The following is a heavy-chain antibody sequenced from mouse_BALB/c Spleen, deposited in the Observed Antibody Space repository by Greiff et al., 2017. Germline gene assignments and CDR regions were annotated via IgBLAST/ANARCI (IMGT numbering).Heavy chain of an antibody. CDR2: IWGDGST. Sequence: VKLMESGPGLVAPSQSLSITCTVSGFSLTGYGVNWVRQPPGKGLEWLGMIWGDGSTDYNSALKSRLSISKDNSKSQVFLKMNNLQTDDTARYYCARDGPYYYGSSYWYFDVWGAGTTVTVSS. CDR1: GFSLTGYG. CDR3: ARDGPYYYGSSYWYFDV. D-gene: IGHD1-1*01. J-gene: IGHJ1*01. V-gene: IGHV2-6-7*01.